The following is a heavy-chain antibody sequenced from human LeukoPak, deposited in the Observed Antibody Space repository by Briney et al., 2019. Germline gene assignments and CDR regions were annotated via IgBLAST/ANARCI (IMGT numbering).Heavy chain of an antibody. CDR3: AREWWGMVRGTSYGMDV. J-gene: IGHJ6*04. CDR2: ISSSGSTI. V-gene: IGHV3-48*03. CDR1: GFTFSSYE. D-gene: IGHD3-10*01. Sequence: QSGGSLRLSCAASGFTFSSYEMNWVRQAPGKGLEWVSYISSSGSTIYYADSVKGRFTISRDNAKNSLYPQMNSLRAEDTAVYYCAREWWGMVRGTSYGMDVWGKGTTVTVSS.